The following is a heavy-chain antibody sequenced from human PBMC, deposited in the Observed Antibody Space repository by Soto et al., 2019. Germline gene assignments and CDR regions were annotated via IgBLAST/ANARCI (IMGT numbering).Heavy chain of an antibody. Sequence: QERLVQSGADVRKPGSSVKVSCKVTGGTSTRYAINWVRQAPGQGLEWMGGIVPMFGTSKYAQKFQGRVTITADTSTNIAYTELRSLRSEDTAVYYCNRGSEYDFWSGYLWGQGTLVSVSS. CDR2: IVPMFGTS. V-gene: IGHV1-69*06. CDR1: GGTSTRYA. D-gene: IGHD3-3*01. CDR3: NRGSEYDFWSGYL. J-gene: IGHJ4*02.